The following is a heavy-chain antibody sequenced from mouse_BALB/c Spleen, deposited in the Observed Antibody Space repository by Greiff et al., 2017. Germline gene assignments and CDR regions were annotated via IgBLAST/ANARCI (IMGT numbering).Heavy chain of an antibody. CDR3: ARHEEAFAWFAY. J-gene: IGHJ3*01. Sequence: QVQLQQSGPELVKPGALVKISCKASGYTFTSYDINWVKQRPGQGLEWIGWIYPGDGSTKYNEKFKDKATLTAYKSSSTVYMELSRLTSEDSAVYFCARHEEAFAWFAYWGQGTLVTVSA. V-gene: IGHV1-85*01. CDR2: IYPGDGST. CDR1: GYTFTSYD.